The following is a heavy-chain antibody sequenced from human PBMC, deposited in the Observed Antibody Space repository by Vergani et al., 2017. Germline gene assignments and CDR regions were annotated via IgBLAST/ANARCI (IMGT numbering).Heavy chain of an antibody. D-gene: IGHD6-13*01. J-gene: IGHJ6*02. CDR3: ARGKLVPYYYYYGMDV. V-gene: IGHV4-34*01. CDR1: GGPLSGYF. CDR2: MSHRGIS. Sequence: QVHLQESGAGLLRPSETLSLTCTVHGGPLSGYFWGWIRQPPGKGLEWIGEMSHRGISNYNPSLKSRVTLSLDLSHNKFSLTLKSMTAADTAVYYCARGKLVPYYYYYGMDVWGQGTTVTVSS.